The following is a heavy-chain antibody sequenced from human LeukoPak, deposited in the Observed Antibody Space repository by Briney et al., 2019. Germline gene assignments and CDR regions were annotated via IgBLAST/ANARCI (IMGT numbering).Heavy chain of an antibody. CDR2: IYYGGST. D-gene: IGHD3-22*01. CDR3: ASLPTVYSRGYLAL. V-gene: IGHV4-39*07. J-gene: IGHJ4*02. Sequence: SETLSLTCTVSGGSINSSSYYWGWIRQPPGKGLEWIGSIYYGGSTYYNPSLKSRVTISVDMSKNQFSLKLSSVTAADTAVYYCASLPTVYSRGYLALWGQGTLVTVSS. CDR1: GGSINSSSYY.